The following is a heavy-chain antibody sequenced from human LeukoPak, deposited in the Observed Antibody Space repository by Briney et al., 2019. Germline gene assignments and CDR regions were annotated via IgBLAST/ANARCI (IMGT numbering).Heavy chain of an antibody. V-gene: IGHV3-21*04. CDR1: RLTLLIFS. D-gene: IGHD2-2*01. Sequence: PGRSLRLLCASSRLTLLIFSINCAPDARGRGLEMGSSSSSSSSSIYYADSVKGRFTISRDNAKNSLYLQMNSLTAEDTALYYCARVVGGNWFDPWGQGTLVTVSS. J-gene: IGHJ5*02. CDR3: ARVVGGNWFDP. CDR2: SSSSSSSI.